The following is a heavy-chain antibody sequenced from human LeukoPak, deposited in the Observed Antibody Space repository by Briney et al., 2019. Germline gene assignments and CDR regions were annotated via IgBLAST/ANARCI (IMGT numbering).Heavy chain of an antibody. V-gene: IGHV1-18*01. CDR3: ARDPSNTSGWKTWFDP. D-gene: IGHD6-19*01. J-gene: IGHJ5*02. Sequence: ASVKVSCKASGHTFTTYGISWVRQAPGQGLEWMGWISAYNGDTKYAQNLQGRVTLTTYTSTTTAYLELRSLTSDDTAVYYCARDPSNTSGWKTWFDPWGQGTLVTVSS. CDR1: GHTFTTYG. CDR2: ISAYNGDT.